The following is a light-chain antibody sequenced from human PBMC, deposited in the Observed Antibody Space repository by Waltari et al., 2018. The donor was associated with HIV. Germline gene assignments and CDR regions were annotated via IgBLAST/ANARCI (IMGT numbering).Light chain of an antibody. CDR3: QQYNKWPPVT. CDR2: GGS. Sequence: EIVMTQPPATLSVSPGARATLSCRASQSVRYNLAWYQQKPGQAPRLVIYGGSTRAIGIPVRFSGSGSGTEFTLTISSLQSEDCAVYYCQQYNKWPPVTFGGGTKVEIK. J-gene: IGKJ4*01. CDR1: QSVRYN. V-gene: IGKV3-15*01.